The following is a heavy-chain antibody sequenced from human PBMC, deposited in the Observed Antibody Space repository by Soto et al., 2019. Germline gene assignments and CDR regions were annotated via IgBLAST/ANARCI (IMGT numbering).Heavy chain of an antibody. CDR1: GGSFNRHT. D-gene: IGHD2-21*02. CDR3: ARSIVVVTGFDY. V-gene: IGHV1-69*06. Sequence: QVQLVQSGAEVRKPGSSVRVSCKASGGSFNRHTISWVRQAPGQGLEWMGGIIPIFGTANHAQKFQGRVTIIADKSTSTVYMELSSLRSEDTAVYYCARSIVVVTGFDYWGQGTLVTVSS. J-gene: IGHJ4*02. CDR2: IIPIFGTA.